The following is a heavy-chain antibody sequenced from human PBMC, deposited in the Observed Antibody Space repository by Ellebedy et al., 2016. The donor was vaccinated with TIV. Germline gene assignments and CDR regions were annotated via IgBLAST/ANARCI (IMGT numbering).Heavy chain of an antibody. CDR3: AGAIHHDSSSWTPLDY. J-gene: IGHJ4*02. Sequence: GESLKISCVASEFTFSYYWMHWVRQAPGKGLVWVSRINSDGSSRTHAASVQGRFTISRDNAKNTLYLQMNSLRAEDTAVYYCAGAIHHDSSSWTPLDYWGQGTLVTVSS. D-gene: IGHD3-22*01. CDR2: INSDGSSR. V-gene: IGHV3-74*01. CDR1: EFTFSYYW.